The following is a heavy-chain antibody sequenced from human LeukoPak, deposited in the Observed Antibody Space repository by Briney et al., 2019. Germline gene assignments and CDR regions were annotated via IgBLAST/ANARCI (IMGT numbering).Heavy chain of an antibody. J-gene: IGHJ4*02. D-gene: IGHD3-3*01. V-gene: IGHV3-48*01. Sequence: GGSLRLSCAASGFTFSSYSMNWVRQAPRKGLEWVSYISSSSSTIYYADSVKGRFTISRDNAKNSLYLQMNSLRAEDTAVYYCARTTEWLPFDYWGQGTLVTASS. CDR1: GFTFSSYS. CDR2: ISSSSSTI. CDR3: ARTTEWLPFDY.